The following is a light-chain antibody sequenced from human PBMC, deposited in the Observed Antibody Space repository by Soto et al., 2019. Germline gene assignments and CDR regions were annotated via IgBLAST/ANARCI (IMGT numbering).Light chain of an antibody. V-gene: IGKV3-15*01. Sequence: IVMTQSPFTMSVVSGERVPFSCRASQSVSSNLAWYQQKPGQTPRLLIYGASTRATGIPDRFSGSGSGTKFTLSISSLQSEDFAVYYCQQYNNWPIIFGQGTRLEIK. J-gene: IGKJ5*01. CDR3: QQYNNWPII. CDR1: QSVSSN. CDR2: GAS.